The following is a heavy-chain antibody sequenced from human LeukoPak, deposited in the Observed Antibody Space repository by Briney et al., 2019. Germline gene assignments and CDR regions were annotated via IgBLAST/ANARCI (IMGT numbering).Heavy chain of an antibody. CDR3: AKGLKYYYDSSPSPGMY. CDR1: GFTFSSYA. CDR2: ISGSGGST. D-gene: IGHD3-22*01. Sequence: GGSLGLSCAASGFTFSSYAMSWVRQAPGKGLEWVSAISGSGGSTYYADSVKGRFTISRDNSKNTLYLQMNSLRAEDTAVYYCAKGLKYYYDSSPSPGMYWGQGTLVTVSS. J-gene: IGHJ4*02. V-gene: IGHV3-23*01.